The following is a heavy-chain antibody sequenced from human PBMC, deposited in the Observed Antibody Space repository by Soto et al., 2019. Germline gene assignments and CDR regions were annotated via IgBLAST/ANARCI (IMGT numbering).Heavy chain of an antibody. V-gene: IGHV3-23*01. CDR1: GFTFSSYT. Sequence: RRLSCAASGFTFSSYTMNWVRQAPGKGLEWVSGISGNGRFAYYADSVKGRFTISRDDSKKMMFLQMGSLITEDTAVYYCAKSGPTNFFDHWGQGSLVTVST. CDR3: AKSGPTNFFDH. J-gene: IGHJ4*02. CDR2: ISGNGRFA. D-gene: IGHD2-2*01.